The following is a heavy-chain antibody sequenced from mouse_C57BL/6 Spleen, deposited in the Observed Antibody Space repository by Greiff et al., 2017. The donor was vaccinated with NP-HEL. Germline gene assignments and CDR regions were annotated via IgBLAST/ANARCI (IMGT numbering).Heavy chain of an antibody. Sequence: EVMLVESGPVLVKPGASVKMSCKASGYTFTDYYMNWVKQSHGKSLEWIGVINPYNGGTSYNQKFKGKATLTVDKSTSTAYMELNSLTSEDSAVYYCARGGLRALYAMDYWGQGTSVTVSS. CDR2: INPYNGGT. CDR3: ARGGLRALYAMDY. V-gene: IGHV1-19*01. D-gene: IGHD1-1*01. CDR1: GYTFTDYY. J-gene: IGHJ4*01.